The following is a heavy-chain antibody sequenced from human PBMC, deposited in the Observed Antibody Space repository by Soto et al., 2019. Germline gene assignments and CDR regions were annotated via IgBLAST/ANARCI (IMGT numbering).Heavy chain of an antibody. CDR1: GGSISSSTFY. V-gene: IGHV4-39*01. CDR3: AYFDWLPY. D-gene: IGHD3-9*01. J-gene: IGHJ4*02. Sequence: QLQLQESGPGLVKPSETLSLTCTVSGGSISSSTFYWGWIRQPPGKGLEWIGSVYYDGTTYYNQSLRSRVTISVDTSKNQFSLKMSSVTAADTAAYYCAYFDWLPYWGQGTLVTVSS. CDR2: VYYDGTT.